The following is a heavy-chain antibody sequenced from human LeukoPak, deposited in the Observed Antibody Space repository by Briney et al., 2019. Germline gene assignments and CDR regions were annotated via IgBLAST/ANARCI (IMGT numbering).Heavy chain of an antibody. CDR3: AKGYGDYGWFDP. J-gene: IGHJ5*02. CDR1: GFSFSTYN. Sequence: GESLRLSCAASGFSFSTYNMNWVRQAPGKGLEWVAFIRYDGSNKYYADSVKGRFTISRDNSKNTLYLQMNSLRAEDTAVYYCAKGYGDYGWFDPWGQGTLVTVSS. D-gene: IGHD4-17*01. CDR2: IRYDGSNK. V-gene: IGHV3-30*02.